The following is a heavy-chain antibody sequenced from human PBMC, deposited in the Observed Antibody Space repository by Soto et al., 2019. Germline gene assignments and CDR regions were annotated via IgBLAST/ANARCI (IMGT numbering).Heavy chain of an antibody. V-gene: IGHV3-73*02. CDR2: IRGKANRYAT. CDR3: MTQEGETGH. J-gene: IGHJ4*02. CDR1: GFTPSGSA. Sequence: EVQLVESGGGLVQPGESLKLSCAASGFTPSGSAIHWVRQASGKGLEWVGRIRGKANRYATTYAASVKGRFTFSRDDSKNTAYLQMNSLKIEDTAVYYCMTQEGETGHWGQGTLVTVSS.